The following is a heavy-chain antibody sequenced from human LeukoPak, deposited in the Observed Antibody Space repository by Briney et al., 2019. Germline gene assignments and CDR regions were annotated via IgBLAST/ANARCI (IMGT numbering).Heavy chain of an antibody. Sequence: GESLKISCKGSGYSFTSYWIGWVRQMPGKGLEWMGIIYPGSSETTYSPSFQGQVTISADKSISTAYLQWSSLKASDSAMYYCARVVYVDSSTWSDAFDIWGQGTMVTVS. CDR1: GYSFTSYW. D-gene: IGHD6-13*01. J-gene: IGHJ3*02. V-gene: IGHV5-51*01. CDR3: ARVVYVDSSTWSDAFDI. CDR2: IYPGSSET.